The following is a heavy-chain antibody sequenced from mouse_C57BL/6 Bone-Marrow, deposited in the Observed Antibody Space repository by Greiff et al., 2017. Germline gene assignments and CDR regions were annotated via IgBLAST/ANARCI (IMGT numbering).Heavy chain of an antibody. V-gene: IGHV7-3*01. CDR1: GFTFTDYY. CDR3: ARYLWDY. D-gene: IGHD1-1*02. CDR2: IRNKANGYTT. J-gene: IGHJ2*01. Sequence: EVMLVESGGGLVQPGGSLSLSCAASGFTFTDYYMSWVRPTPGQALEWLGSIRNKANGYTTEYSASVKGRFTISRDNSQSSLYLQKNALGAEDSATYYCARYLWDYWGQGTTLTVSS.